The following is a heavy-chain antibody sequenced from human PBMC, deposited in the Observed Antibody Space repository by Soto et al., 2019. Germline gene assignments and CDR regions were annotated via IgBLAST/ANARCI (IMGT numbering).Heavy chain of an antibody. V-gene: IGHV1-69*12. Sequence: QVQLVQSGAEVKKPGSSVKVSCKASGGTFSSYAISWVRQAPGQGLEWMGGIIPIFGTADYAQKFQGRVTITAYEATCXAYMELSSLRSEDTAVYYCASHCGGDCYSRSPPYYYYGMDVWGQGTTVTVSS. J-gene: IGHJ6*02. CDR1: GGTFSSYA. CDR2: IIPIFGTA. CDR3: ASHCGGDCYSRSPPYYYYGMDV. D-gene: IGHD2-21*02.